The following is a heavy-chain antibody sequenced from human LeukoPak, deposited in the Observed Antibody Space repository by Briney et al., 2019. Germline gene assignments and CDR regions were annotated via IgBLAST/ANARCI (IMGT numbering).Heavy chain of an antibody. D-gene: IGHD5-18*01. CDR3: ARDALRGYNYGSFDY. CDR2: ISSSGSTI. CDR1: GFTFSSYE. Sequence: GGSLRLSCAASGFTFSSYEMNWVRQAPGKGLEWVSYISSSGSTIYYADSVKGRFTISRDNTKNSLYLQMNSLRAEDTAVYYCARDALRGYNYGSFDYCGQGTLVTVSS. J-gene: IGHJ4*02. V-gene: IGHV3-48*03.